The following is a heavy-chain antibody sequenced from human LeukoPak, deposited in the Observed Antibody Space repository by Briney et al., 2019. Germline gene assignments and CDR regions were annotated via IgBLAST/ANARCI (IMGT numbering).Heavy chain of an antibody. V-gene: IGHV4-34*01. CDR2: INHSGST. D-gene: IGHD1-26*01. CDR1: GGSFSGYY. J-gene: IGHJ4*02. Sequence: SETLSLTCAVYGGSFSGYYWSWIRQPPGKGLEWIGEINHSGSTNYNPSLKSRVTISVDTSKNQFSLKLSSVTAADTAVYYCAKDAGYSGSYWRPFDYWGQGTLVTVSS. CDR3: AKDAGYSGSYWRPFDY.